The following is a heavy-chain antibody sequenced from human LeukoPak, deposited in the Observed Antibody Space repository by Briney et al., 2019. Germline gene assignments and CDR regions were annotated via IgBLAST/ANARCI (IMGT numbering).Heavy chain of an antibody. CDR1: GFTFVNYA. Sequence: GGSLRVSCAASGFTFVNYAMSWVRQAPGKGLEWVGFIRSKIYGGTTEYAASVKGRFTISRDDSKSIAYLQMTSLKSEGTAVYYCVRYSGDADYWGQGTLVTVSS. J-gene: IGHJ4*02. CDR3: VRYSGDADY. V-gene: IGHV3-49*04. CDR2: IRSKIYGGTT. D-gene: IGHD5-12*01.